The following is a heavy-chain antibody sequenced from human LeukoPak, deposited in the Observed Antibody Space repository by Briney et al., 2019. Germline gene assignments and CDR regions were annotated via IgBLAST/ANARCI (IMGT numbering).Heavy chain of an antibody. CDR1: GFTVSSNY. V-gene: IGHV3-53*05. CDR2: IYSGGST. CDR3: AKALGYGDYESYDI. J-gene: IGHJ3*02. D-gene: IGHD4-17*01. Sequence: GGSLRLSCAASGFTVSSNYMSWVRQAPGKGLEWVSVIYSGGSTYYADSVKGRFTISRDNSKNTLYLQMNSLRAEDTAVYYCAKALGYGDYESYDIWGQGTMVTVSS.